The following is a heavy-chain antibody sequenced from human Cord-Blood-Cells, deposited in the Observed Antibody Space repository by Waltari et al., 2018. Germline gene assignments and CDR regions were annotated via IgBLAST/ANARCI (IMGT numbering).Heavy chain of an antibody. Sequence: QVQLVESGGGVVQPGRSLRLSCAASGFTSSSYGTHWVRQARGKWLEWVAVISYDGKNKYYADSVKGRFTISVDNAKNKLYLPMNSLRAEDTAVYYCAKEGRGGWYFDLWGRGTLVTVSS. CDR1: GFTSSSYG. V-gene: IGHV3-30*18. CDR2: ISYDGKNK. CDR3: AKEGRGGWYFDL. D-gene: IGHD3-16*01. J-gene: IGHJ2*01.